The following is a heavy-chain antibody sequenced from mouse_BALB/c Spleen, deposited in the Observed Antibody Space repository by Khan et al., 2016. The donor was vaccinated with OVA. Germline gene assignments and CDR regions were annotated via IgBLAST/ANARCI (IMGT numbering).Heavy chain of an antibody. CDR1: GYTFTSYY. D-gene: IGHD2-1*01. CDR3: TRWGLYGNYLDY. V-gene: IGHV1S81*02. Sequence: VQLQQSGAELVKPGASVKLSCKASGYTFTSYYMYWVKQRPGQGLEWIGEINPSNGGTNFNEKFKSKATLTVDKSSSTAYMQLSSLTSEDSAVYCCTRWGLYGNYLDYWGQGTTLTVSS. CDR2: INPSNGGT. J-gene: IGHJ2*01.